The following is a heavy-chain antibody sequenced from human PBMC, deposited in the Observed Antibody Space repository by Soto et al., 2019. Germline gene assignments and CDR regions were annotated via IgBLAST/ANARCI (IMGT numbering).Heavy chain of an antibody. J-gene: IGHJ4*02. CDR1: GFSLNTGDAG. D-gene: IGHD6-13*01. Sequence: QITLNESGPTLVRPTQTLTLTCTFSGFSLNTGDAGVGWIRQPPGEALEWLALINWDDDKRYSPSLSSSLTITKDTSKNQVVLTLANVDPVDTATYYCVRGLYSKTSFDYWGQGTLVTVSS. V-gene: IGHV2-5*02. CDR3: VRGLYSKTSFDY. CDR2: INWDDDK.